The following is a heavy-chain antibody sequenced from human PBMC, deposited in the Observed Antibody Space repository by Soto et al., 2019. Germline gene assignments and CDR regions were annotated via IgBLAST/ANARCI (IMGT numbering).Heavy chain of an antibody. V-gene: IGHV1-69*08. CDR3: AREGNSGYEWATEAFDI. Sequence: QVQLVQSGAEVKKPGSSVKVSCKASGGTFSSYTISWVRQAPGQGLEWMGRIIPILGIANYAQKFQGRVTITADKSPSTAYMELSSLRSEDTAGYYCAREGNSGYEWATEAFDIWGQGTMVTVSS. D-gene: IGHD5-12*01. J-gene: IGHJ3*02. CDR1: GGTFSSYT. CDR2: IIPILGIA.